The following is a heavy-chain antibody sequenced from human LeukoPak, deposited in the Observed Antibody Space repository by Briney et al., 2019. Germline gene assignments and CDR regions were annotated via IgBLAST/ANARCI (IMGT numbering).Heavy chain of an antibody. J-gene: IGHJ6*03. D-gene: IGHD6-6*01. CDR2: IYYSGST. V-gene: IGHV4-31*03. CDR1: GGSISSGGYY. CDR3: ARVNSSSSGFYYYYYMDV. Sequence: SQTLSLTCTVSGGSISSGGYYWSWIRQHPGKGLEWIGYIYYSGSTYYNPSLKSRVTISVHTSKNQFSLKLSSVPAADTAVYYCARVNSSSSGFYYYYYMDVWGKGTTVTVSS.